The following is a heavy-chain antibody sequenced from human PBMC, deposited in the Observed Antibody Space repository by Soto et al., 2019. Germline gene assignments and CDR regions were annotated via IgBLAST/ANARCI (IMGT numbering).Heavy chain of an antibody. CDR1: GFPFISFS. V-gene: IGHV3-21*01. CDR2: ISSSSSYI. Sequence: EVQLVESGGGLANPGGSLRPPFAASGFPFISFSLNWVRKAPGKGLEWASSISSSSSYIYYADSVKGRFTISRDNAKNSLYLQMNSLRAEDTAVYYCARDKDCSGGSCYGSGGWFDPWGQGTLVTVSS. J-gene: IGHJ5*02. CDR3: ARDKDCSGGSCYGSGGWFDP. D-gene: IGHD2-15*01.